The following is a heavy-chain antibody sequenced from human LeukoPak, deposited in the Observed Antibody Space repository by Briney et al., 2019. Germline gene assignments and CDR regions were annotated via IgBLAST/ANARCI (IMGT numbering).Heavy chain of an antibody. CDR3: ASNDYGDYVLDY. V-gene: IGHV4-31*03. J-gene: IGHJ4*02. D-gene: IGHD4-17*01. CDR2: IYYSGST. Sequence: SETLSLTCTVSGGSISSGGYYWSWIRQHPGKGLEWIGYIYYSGSTYYNPSLKSRVTISVDTSMNQFSLKLSSVTAADTAVYYCASNDYGDYVLDYWGQGTLVTVSS. CDR1: GGSISSGGYY.